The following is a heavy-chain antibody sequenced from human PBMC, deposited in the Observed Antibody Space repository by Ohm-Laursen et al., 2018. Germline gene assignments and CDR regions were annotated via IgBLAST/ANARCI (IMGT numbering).Heavy chain of an antibody. Sequence: SLRLSCAASGFTFSSYWMHWVRQAPGKGLVWVSRINSDGSTTTYVDSVKGRFTISRDNAKNTLYLQMNSLRAEDTAVYYCARQGGCGVNYWGQGTLVTVSS. CDR1: GFTFSSYW. D-gene: IGHD3-10*01. J-gene: IGHJ4*02. CDR2: INSDGSTT. CDR3: ARQGGCGVNY. V-gene: IGHV3-74*01.